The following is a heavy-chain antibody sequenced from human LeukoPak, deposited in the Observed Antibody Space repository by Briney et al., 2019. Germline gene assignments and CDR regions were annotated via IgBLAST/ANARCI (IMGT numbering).Heavy chain of an antibody. J-gene: IGHJ4*02. D-gene: IGHD1-26*01. CDR2: IYYSGNT. CDR3: ARDVGAAPGYFDY. V-gene: IGHV4-59*01. CDR1: GGSISSYY. Sequence: SETLSLTCTVSGGSISSYYWNWIRQPPGKGLEWSANIYYSGNTNYNPSLKSRVTISVDTSKNQFSLKLSSVTAADTAVYYCARDVGAAPGYFDYWGQGTLVTVSS.